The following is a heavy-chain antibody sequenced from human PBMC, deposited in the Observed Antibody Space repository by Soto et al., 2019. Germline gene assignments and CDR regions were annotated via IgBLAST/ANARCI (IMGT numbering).Heavy chain of an antibody. Sequence: GSLRLSCTSSGFTFSIYAMSWVRQAPGKGLEWVSDISGSGGSTNYAASVKGRFTVSRDNSKNTLYVQMNSLRAEDTAVYYCAKGAAAGTGTTIEYWGQGTLVTVSS. CDR3: AKGAAAGTGTTIEY. CDR1: GFTFSIYA. D-gene: IGHD1-7*01. V-gene: IGHV3-23*01. J-gene: IGHJ4*02. CDR2: ISGSGGST.